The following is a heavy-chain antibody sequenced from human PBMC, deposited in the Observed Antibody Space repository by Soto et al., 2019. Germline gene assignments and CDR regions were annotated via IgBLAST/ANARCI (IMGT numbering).Heavy chain of an antibody. CDR2: INSDGSST. CDR1: GFTFSSYW. D-gene: IGHD6-13*01. CDR3: ARAGRDDSSSWNMRFFGY. J-gene: IGHJ4*02. Sequence: EVQLVESGGGLVQPGGSLRLSCAASGFTFSSYWMHWVRQAPGKGLVWVSRINSDGSSTSYADSVKGRFTISRDNAKNTLYLQMNSLIAEDTAVYYCARAGRDDSSSWNMRFFGYWGQGTLVTVSS. V-gene: IGHV3-74*01.